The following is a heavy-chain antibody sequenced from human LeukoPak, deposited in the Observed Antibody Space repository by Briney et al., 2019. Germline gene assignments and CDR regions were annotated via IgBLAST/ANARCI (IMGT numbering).Heavy chain of an antibody. CDR2: IYPGDSDT. J-gene: IGHJ4*02. CDR3: ARGIRFPQRGIIDY. D-gene: IGHD3-3*01. CDR1: GYSFTRDW. Sequence: GESLKISCEGSGYSFTRDWSGWVRQMPGKGLEWMGIIYPGDSDTRYSPSFQGQVTISADKSISTAYLQWSSLKASDTAMYYCARGIRFPQRGIIDYWGQGTLVTVSS. V-gene: IGHV5-51*01.